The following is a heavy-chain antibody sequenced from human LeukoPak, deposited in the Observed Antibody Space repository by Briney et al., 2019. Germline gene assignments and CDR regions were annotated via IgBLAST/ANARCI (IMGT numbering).Heavy chain of an antibody. CDR3: ARQRSGWVFEN. J-gene: IGHJ4*02. CDR1: GGSISSTIYY. Sequence: SETLSLTCTVSGGSISSTIYYWAWLRQPPGKGLEWIGSIYYSGNTYYNPSPQSRATMSVDTSKNQFSLRLTSVTAADTTVYYCARQRSGWVFENWGQGTLVTVSS. CDR2: IYYSGNT. D-gene: IGHD6-19*01. V-gene: IGHV4-39*01.